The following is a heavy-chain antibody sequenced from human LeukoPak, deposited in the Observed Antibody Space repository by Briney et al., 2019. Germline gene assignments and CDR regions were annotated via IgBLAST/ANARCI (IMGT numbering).Heavy chain of an antibody. Sequence: ASVKVSCKASGYTFTSYYMHWVRQAPGPGLEWMGIINPSGGSTSYAQKFQGRVTMTRDTSTSTVYMELSSLRSEDTAVYYCARDGYYYGSGSYLPDWGQGTLVTVSS. D-gene: IGHD3-10*01. CDR1: GYTFTSYY. CDR3: ARDGYYYGSGSYLPD. CDR2: INPSGGST. V-gene: IGHV1-46*01. J-gene: IGHJ4*02.